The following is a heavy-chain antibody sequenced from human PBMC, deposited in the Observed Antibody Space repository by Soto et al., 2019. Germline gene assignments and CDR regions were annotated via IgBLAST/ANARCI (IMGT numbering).Heavy chain of an antibody. J-gene: IGHJ6*02. CDR1: GGTFSSYA. CDR2: IIPIFGIP. Sequence: SSVKVSCKASGGTFSSYAMNWGGQAPGQGLEWMGGIIPIFGIPNYAQKFQGRVTITADTSTSTAYMELSSLRSEDTAVYYCAREPLWFGELVDNYYYYYGMEVWGQGTPLTLSS. CDR3: AREPLWFGELVDNYYYYYGMEV. V-gene: IGHV1-69*10. D-gene: IGHD3-10*01.